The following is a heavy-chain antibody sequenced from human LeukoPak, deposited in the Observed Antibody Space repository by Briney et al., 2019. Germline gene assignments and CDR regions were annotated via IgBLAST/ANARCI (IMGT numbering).Heavy chain of an antibody. Sequence: GGSLRLSCGAPGIPFTDFSMDGVRRGPGKAQKWVAYISRRTRMIFYADSVKGRFTISRDNAKNSLYLQMNGMRDEEKGVYYCARDSYHCSGSYQEIGGRFDYWGQGTLVTVSS. CDR2: ISRRTRMI. J-gene: IGHJ4*02. V-gene: IGHV3-48*02. CDR1: GIPFTDFS. CDR3: ARDSYHCSGSYQEIGGRFDY. D-gene: IGHD3-10*01.